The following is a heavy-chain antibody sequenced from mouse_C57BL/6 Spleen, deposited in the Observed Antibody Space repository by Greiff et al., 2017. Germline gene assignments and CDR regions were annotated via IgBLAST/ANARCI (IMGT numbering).Heavy chain of an antibody. V-gene: IGHV1-64*01. CDR2: IHPNSGST. Sequence: QVQLKQPGAELVKPGASVKLSCKASGYTFTSYWMHWVKQRPGQGLEWIGMIHPNSGSTNYNEKFKSKATVTVDKSSSTAYMQLSSLTSEDSAVYYCARLGYYYGSSYPYYWGQGTTLTVSS. CDR3: ARLGYYYGSSYPYY. CDR1: GYTFTSYW. D-gene: IGHD1-1*01. J-gene: IGHJ2*01.